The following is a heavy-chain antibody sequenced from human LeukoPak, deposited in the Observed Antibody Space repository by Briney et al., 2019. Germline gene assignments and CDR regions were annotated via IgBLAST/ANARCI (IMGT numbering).Heavy chain of an antibody. Sequence: GGSLRLSCAASGFTFSSYWMHWVRQAPGKGLEWVSAISGSGGSTYYADSVKGRFTISRDNSKNTLYLQMNSLRAEDTAVYYCAKRYCSGGSCGFYYYYGMDVWGQGTTVTVSS. V-gene: IGHV3-23*01. D-gene: IGHD2-15*01. CDR3: AKRYCSGGSCGFYYYYGMDV. CDR1: GFTFSSYW. CDR2: ISGSGGST. J-gene: IGHJ6*02.